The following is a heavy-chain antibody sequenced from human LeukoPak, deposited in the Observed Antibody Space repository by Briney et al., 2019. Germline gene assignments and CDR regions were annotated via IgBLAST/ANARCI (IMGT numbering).Heavy chain of an antibody. J-gene: IGHJ1*01. D-gene: IGHD6-19*01. CDR2: MNPNNANT. CDR3: TRGGPVAGTHKYFQH. CDR1: GYTFTSYD. Sequence: ASVKVSCKASGYTFTSYDINWVRQATGQGLEWMGWMNPNNANTDYAQKFQGRVTLTRNTSISTAYMELSSLRSEDTVMYYCTRGGPVAGTHKYFQHWGQGTLVTVSS. V-gene: IGHV1-8*01.